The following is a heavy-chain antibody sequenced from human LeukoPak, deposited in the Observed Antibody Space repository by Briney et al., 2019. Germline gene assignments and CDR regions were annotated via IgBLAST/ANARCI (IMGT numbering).Heavy chain of an antibody. J-gene: IGHJ3*02. CDR2: IHYSGST. CDR1: GGSISSSRYY. D-gene: IGHD2-2*01. Sequence: SETLSLTCTVSGGSISSSRYYWGWIRQPPGKGLEWIGSIHYSGSTYYNPSLKSRVTVSVDTSENQFSLKLSSVAAADTAVYFCVRTRLSDRIVPAAERADDACDMWGQGTMVTVSS. V-gene: IGHV4-39*07. CDR3: VRTRLSDRIVPAAERADDACDM.